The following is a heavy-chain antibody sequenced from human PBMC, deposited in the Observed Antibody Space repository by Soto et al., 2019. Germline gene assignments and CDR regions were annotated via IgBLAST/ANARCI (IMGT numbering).Heavy chain of an antibody. J-gene: IGHJ4*02. CDR3: ARRNENYYYFDY. CDR2: IYPGYSDT. D-gene: IGHD1-7*01. CDR1: GYSFSSYW. Sequence: GESLTISCKGSGYSFSSYWIAWVRQMPGKGLEWMGIIYPGYSDTRYSPSFQGQVTISADKSIGTAYLHWSSLKASDTAIYYCARRNENYYYFDYWGQGSLVTVSS. V-gene: IGHV5-51*01.